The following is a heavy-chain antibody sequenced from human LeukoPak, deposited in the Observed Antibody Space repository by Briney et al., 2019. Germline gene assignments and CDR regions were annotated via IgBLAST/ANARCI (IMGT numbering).Heavy chain of an antibody. V-gene: IGHV3-23*01. D-gene: IGHD3-22*01. Sequence: QSGGSLRLSCAASGFTFSSYAMSWVRQAPGKGLEWVSAISGSGGSTYYADSVKGRFTISRDNSKNTLYLQMNSLRAEDTAVYYCAKDDYYDSSGYYSYWGQGTLVTVSS. CDR3: AKDDYYDSSGYYSY. J-gene: IGHJ4*02. CDR1: GFTFSSYA. CDR2: ISGSGGST.